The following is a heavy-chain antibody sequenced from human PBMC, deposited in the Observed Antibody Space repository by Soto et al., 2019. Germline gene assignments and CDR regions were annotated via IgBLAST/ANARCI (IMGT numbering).Heavy chain of an antibody. J-gene: IGHJ4*02. V-gene: IGHV1-24*01. Sequence: ASVKVSCKVSGYTLTELSMHCVRQAPGKGLERMGGFDPEDGETIYAQKFQCIVTMTEDTSTDTAYMELSSLRSEDTAVYYCATEALGYCSGGSCFDYWGQGTLVTVS. CDR2: FDPEDGET. D-gene: IGHD2-15*01. CDR1: GYTLTELS. CDR3: ATEALGYCSGGSCFDY.